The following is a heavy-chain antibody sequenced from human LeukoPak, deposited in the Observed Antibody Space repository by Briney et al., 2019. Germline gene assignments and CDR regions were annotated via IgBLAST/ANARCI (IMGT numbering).Heavy chain of an antibody. V-gene: IGHV3-30-3*01. D-gene: IGHD6-13*01. CDR1: GFTFSSYA. CDR3: ARAGVQQQLVPVYFDY. J-gene: IGHJ4*02. Sequence: PGGSLRLSCAASGFTFSSYAMHWVRQAPGKGLEWVAVISYDGSNKYYADFVKGRFTISRDNSKNTLYLQMNSLRAEDTAVYYCARAGVQQQLVPVYFDYWGQGTLVTVSS. CDR2: ISYDGSNK.